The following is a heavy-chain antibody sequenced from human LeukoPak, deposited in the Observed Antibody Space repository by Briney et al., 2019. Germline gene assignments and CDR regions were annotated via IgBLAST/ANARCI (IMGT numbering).Heavy chain of an antibody. CDR1: GFTFSSYA. D-gene: IGHD3-22*01. V-gene: IGHV3-30*04. J-gene: IGHJ4*02. Sequence: GRSLRLSCAASGFTFSSYAMHWVRQAPGKGLEWVAVISYDGSNKYYADSVKGRFTISRDNSKNTLYLQMNSLRAEDTAVYYCARDDGAVTMIPYYWGQGTLVTVSS. CDR3: ARDDGAVTMIPYY. CDR2: ISYDGSNK.